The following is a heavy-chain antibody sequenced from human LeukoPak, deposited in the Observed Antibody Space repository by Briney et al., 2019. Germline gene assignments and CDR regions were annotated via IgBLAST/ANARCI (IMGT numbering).Heavy chain of an antibody. CDR3: AKGIGSGSYYLFDY. D-gene: IGHD3-10*01. Sequence: TGGSLRLSCAASGFTFSSYAMSWVRQAPGKGLEWVSAISGSGDSTYYADSVKGRFTISRDNSKNTLYLQMNSLRAEDTAVYYCAKGIGSGSYYLFDYWGQGTLVTVSS. V-gene: IGHV3-23*01. CDR1: GFTFSSYA. CDR2: ISGSGDST. J-gene: IGHJ4*02.